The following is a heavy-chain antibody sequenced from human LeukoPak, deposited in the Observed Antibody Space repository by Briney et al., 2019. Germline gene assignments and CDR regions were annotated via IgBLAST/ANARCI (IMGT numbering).Heavy chain of an antibody. Sequence: GGSLRLSCAASGFTFSSHWMSWVRQAPGKGLEWVANINQDGSNKQYVDSVKGRFAISRDNAKNSLYLQMNSLRAEDTAVYYCARFSRGTNSGSWGQGTLVTVSS. CDR3: ARFSRGTNSGS. CDR2: INQDGSNK. D-gene: IGHD1-26*01. V-gene: IGHV3-7*01. J-gene: IGHJ5*02. CDR1: GFTFSSHW.